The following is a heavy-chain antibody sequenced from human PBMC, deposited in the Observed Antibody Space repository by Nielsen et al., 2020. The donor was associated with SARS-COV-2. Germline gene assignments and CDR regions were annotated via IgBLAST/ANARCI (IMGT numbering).Heavy chain of an antibody. V-gene: IGHV3-30-3*01. CDR2: ISYDGSEK. Sequence: GESLKISCAASGFTFSTYAMHWVRQAPGKGLEWVAVISYDGSEKYFADSVKGRFTISRDNSKNTLYLHMNSLRAEDTAVYYCARDSRWDLPGPYFDYWGQGALVTVSS. D-gene: IGHD1-26*01. J-gene: IGHJ4*02. CDR3: ARDSRWDLPGPYFDY. CDR1: GFTFSTYA.